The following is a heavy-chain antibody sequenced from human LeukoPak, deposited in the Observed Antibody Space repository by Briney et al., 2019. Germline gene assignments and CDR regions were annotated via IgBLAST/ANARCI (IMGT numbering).Heavy chain of an antibody. CDR1: GFTFSSYA. V-gene: IGHV3-23*01. CDR2: ISGSGGST. CDR3: ARENWVYNWKYDSSGSGINY. D-gene: IGHD3-22*01. Sequence: GGSLRLSCAASGFTFSSYAMSWVRQAPGKGLEWVSAISGSGGSTYYADSVKGRFTISRDNSKNTLYLQMNSLRAEDTAIYYCARENWVYNWKYDSSGSGINYWGQGTLVTVSS. J-gene: IGHJ4*02.